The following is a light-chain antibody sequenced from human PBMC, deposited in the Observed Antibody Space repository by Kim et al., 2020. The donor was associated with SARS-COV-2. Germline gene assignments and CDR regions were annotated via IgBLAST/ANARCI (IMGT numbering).Light chain of an antibody. Sequence: GQKVTISCSRSTSNVGNNYVSWYQQLPGTAPKLLIYDNNKRPSGIPDRFSGSKSGTAATLGITGLQTGDEADYYCGTWDNSLSAVVFGGGTQLTVL. CDR3: GTWDNSLSAVV. J-gene: IGLJ2*01. CDR1: TSNVGNNY. CDR2: DNN. V-gene: IGLV1-51*01.